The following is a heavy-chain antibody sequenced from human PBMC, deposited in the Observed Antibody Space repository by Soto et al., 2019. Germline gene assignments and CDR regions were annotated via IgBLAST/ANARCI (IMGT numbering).Heavy chain of an antibody. CDR2: IYYSGST. CDR3: ARPTSENYDFWSGYYNYFDY. J-gene: IGHJ4*02. V-gene: IGHV4-39*01. Sequence: SETLSLTCTVSGGSISSSSYYWGWIRQPPGKGLEWIGSIYYSGSTYYKPSLKSRVTISVDTSKNQFSLKLSSVTAADTAVYYCARPTSENYDFWSGYYNYFDYWGQGTLVTVSS. CDR1: GGSISSSSYY. D-gene: IGHD3-3*01.